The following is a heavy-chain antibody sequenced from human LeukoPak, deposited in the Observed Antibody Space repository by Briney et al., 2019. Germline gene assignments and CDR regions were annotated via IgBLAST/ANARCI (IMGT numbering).Heavy chain of an antibody. CDR2: ISGSGGST. CDR3: ARGSGQLRYFDWLTPYYYYYMDV. D-gene: IGHD3-9*01. J-gene: IGHJ6*03. Sequence: PGGSLRLSCAASGFTFSSYAMSWVRQAPGKGLEWVSAISGSGGSTYYADSVKGRFTISRDNAKNSLYLQMNSLRAEDTAVYYCARGSGQLRYFDWLTPYYYYYMDVWGKGTTVTVSS. CDR1: GFTFSSYA. V-gene: IGHV3-23*01.